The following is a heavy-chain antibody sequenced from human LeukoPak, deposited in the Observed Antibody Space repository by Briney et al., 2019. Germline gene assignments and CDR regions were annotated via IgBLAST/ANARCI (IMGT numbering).Heavy chain of an antibody. CDR2: ISSSGSSI. CDR1: GFTFSSYE. D-gene: IGHD6-19*01. Sequence: PGGSLRLSCAASGFTFSSYEMNWVRQAPGKGLECVSYISSSGSSIYYADSVKGRFTISRDNAKNSLYLQMNSLRAEDTAVYYCARAGSALPCFDYWGQGRLVTVSS. CDR3: ARAGSALPCFDY. J-gene: IGHJ4*02. V-gene: IGHV3-48*03.